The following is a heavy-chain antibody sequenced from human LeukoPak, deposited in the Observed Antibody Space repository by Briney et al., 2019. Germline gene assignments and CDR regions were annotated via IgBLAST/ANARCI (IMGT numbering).Heavy chain of an antibody. Sequence: GGSLRLSCAASGFTFDDCAMHWVRQGPGKGLEWVSIIGWNSGSVAYADSVKGRFTISRDNAKNSLYLQMNSLKTEDTAFYYCAKDLNPRSGAGIRIDSWGREPWSPSPQ. V-gene: IGHV3-9*01. CDR1: GFTFDDCA. J-gene: IGHJ4*02. D-gene: IGHD6-19*01. CDR2: IGWNSGSV. CDR3: AKDLNPRSGAGIRIDS.